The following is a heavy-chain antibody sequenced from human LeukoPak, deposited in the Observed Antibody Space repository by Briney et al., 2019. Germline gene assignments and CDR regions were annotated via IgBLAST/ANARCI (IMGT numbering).Heavy chain of an antibody. V-gene: IGHV5-51*01. CDR1: GYSFTSYW. CDR3: ARRQDYDILTGYYMGVFDY. D-gene: IGHD3-9*01. CDR2: IYPGDSDT. Sequence: GESLKISCKGSGYSFTSYWIGWVRQMPGKGLEWMGIIYPGDSDTRYSPSFQGQVTISADKSISTAYLQWSSLKASDTAMYYCARRQDYDILTGYYMGVFDYWGQGTLVTVSS. J-gene: IGHJ4*02.